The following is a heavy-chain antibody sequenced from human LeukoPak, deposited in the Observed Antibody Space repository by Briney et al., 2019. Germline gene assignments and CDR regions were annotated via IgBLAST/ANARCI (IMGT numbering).Heavy chain of an antibody. CDR1: GGSISYYY. D-gene: IGHD4-17*01. CDR3: AREDPQTTVPEGMDV. J-gene: IGHJ6*02. Sequence: PSETLSLTCTVSGGSISYYYWSWIRQSPGKGLEWIGYIYYSGTTNYNPSLKSRVTISVDTSKNQFSLQLRSVTAADTAVYYCAREDPQTTVPEGMDVWGQGTKVTVSS. V-gene: IGHV4-59*01. CDR2: IYYSGTT.